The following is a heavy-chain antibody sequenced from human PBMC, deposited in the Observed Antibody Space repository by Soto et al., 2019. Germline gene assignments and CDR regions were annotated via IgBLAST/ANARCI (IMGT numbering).Heavy chain of an antibody. V-gene: IGHV4-31*03. J-gene: IGHJ4*02. D-gene: IGHD2-2*01. CDR2: IYYSGST. Sequence: QVQLQESGPGLVKPSQTLSLTCTVSGGSISSGGYYWSWIRQHPGKGLEWIGYIYYSGSTYYNPSFKSRVTISVDTSKNPFSLERSSVTAADTAVYSGARGRIVVVPAAIDYWGQGTLVTVSS. CDR3: ARGRIVVVPAAIDY. CDR1: GGSISSGGYY.